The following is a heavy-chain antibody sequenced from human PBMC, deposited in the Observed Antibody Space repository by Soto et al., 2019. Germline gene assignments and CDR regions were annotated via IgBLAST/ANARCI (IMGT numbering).Heavy chain of an antibody. CDR1: GDSVTFGHHY. V-gene: IGHV4-61*01. CDR2: IYYSGSS. D-gene: IGHD2-2*01. Sequence: PSETLSLTCIVSGDSVTFGHHYWSRIRQPPGKGLEWIGYIYYSGSSNYNPSLKSRVTISVDTSKNQFSLKLNSVTAADTAVYYCARYYCTSTTCYYFDYWGQGTLVTVSS. CDR3: ARYYCTSTTCYYFDY. J-gene: IGHJ4*02.